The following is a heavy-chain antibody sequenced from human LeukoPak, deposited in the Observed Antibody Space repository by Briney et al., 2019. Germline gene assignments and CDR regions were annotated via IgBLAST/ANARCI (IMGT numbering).Heavy chain of an antibody. V-gene: IGHV3-30*18. CDR2: ISYDGSNK. J-gene: IGHJ3*02. D-gene: IGHD3-3*01. CDR1: GFTFSSYG. Sequence: PGRSLRLSCAASGFTFSSYGMHWVRQAPGKGLEWVAVISYDGSNKYYADSVKGRFTISRDNSKNTLYLQMNSLRAEDTAVYYCAKGPPMDFWSGYYPTQDAFDIWGQGTMVTVSS. CDR3: AKGPPMDFWSGYYPTQDAFDI.